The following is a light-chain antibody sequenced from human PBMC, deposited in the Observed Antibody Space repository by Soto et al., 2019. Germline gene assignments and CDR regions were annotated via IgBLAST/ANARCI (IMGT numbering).Light chain of an antibody. V-gene: IGKV1-33*01. CDR2: DAS. J-gene: IGKJ5*01. CDR1: QDINIY. CDR3: QQYDILPIT. Sequence: DMQMTQSPSSLFASVGDRVTMTCQATQDINIYLNWYQQKPGKAPNLLIYDASNLEIGVPSRFSGSGSGTHFTFTISSLQTEDIGTYYCQQYDILPITFGRGTRLEIK.